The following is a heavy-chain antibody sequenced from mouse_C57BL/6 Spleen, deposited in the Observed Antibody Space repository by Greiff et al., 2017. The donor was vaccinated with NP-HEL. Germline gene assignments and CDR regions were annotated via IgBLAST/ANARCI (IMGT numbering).Heavy chain of an antibody. CDR3: ARPDSNSYYFDY. CDR2: IYPSDSET. J-gene: IGHJ2*01. V-gene: IGHV1-61*01. Sequence: QVQLKQPGAELVRPGSSVKLSCKASGYTFTSYWMDWVKQRPGQGLEWIGNIYPSDSETHYNQKFKDKATLTVDKSSSTAYMQLSSLTSEDSAVYYCARPDSNSYYFDYWGQGTTLTVSS. CDR1: GYTFTSYW. D-gene: IGHD2-5*01.